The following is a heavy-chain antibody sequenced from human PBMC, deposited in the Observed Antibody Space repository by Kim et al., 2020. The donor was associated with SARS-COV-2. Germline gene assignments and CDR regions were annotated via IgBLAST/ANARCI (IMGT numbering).Heavy chain of an antibody. CDR1: DESLSGYY. J-gene: IGHJ6*02. CDR3: ARGQVRMIYARPVRYYYNGLDV. D-gene: IGHD2-8*01. CDR2: ISHAGIT. V-gene: IGHV4-34*01. Sequence: SETLSLTCAVYDESLSGYYFSWIRQAPGKGLEWIAEISHAGITNYNPSLDTRITMSMDASKKQFSLKLDSLTAADTAVYYCARGQVRMIYARPVRYYYNGLDVWGQGTTVTVSS.